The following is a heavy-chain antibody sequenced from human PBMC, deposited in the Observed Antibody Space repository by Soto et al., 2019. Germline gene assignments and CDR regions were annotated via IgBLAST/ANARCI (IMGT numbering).Heavy chain of an antibody. D-gene: IGHD3-16*02. J-gene: IGHJ5*02. CDR1: GFTFSSYG. CDR3: ARDYYDYIWGSYRYGGNWFDP. CDR2: IWYDGSNK. V-gene: IGHV3-33*01. Sequence: GESLKISCAASGFTFSSYGMHWVRQAPGKGLEWVAVIWYDGSNKYYADSVKGRFTISRDNSKNTLYLQMNSLRAEDTAVYYCARDYYDYIWGSYRYGGNWFDPWGQGTLVTVSS.